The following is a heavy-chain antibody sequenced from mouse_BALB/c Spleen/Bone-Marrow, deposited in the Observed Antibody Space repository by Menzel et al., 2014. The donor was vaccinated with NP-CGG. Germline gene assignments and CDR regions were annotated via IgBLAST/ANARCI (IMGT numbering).Heavy chain of an antibody. CDR1: GYTFTSYY. Sequence: QVQLQQSGAELVKPGASVKLSCKASGYTFTSYYMYWVKQRPGQGLEWFGEINPSNGCTNFNEKFKNKATLTVDKSSSTAYMQLSSLTSEDSAVYYCSRGRRDALDYWGQGTSVTVSS. V-gene: IGHV1S81*02. CDR2: INPSNGCT. J-gene: IGHJ4*01. CDR3: SRGRRDALDY.